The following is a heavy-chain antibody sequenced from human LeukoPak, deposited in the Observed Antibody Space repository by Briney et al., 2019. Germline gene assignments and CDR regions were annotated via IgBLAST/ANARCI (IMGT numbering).Heavy chain of an antibody. V-gene: IGHV3-13*04. J-gene: IGHJ6*02. CDR1: GFTLSSHD. CDR3: ARGSGWGMDV. Sequence: PGGSLRLSCAASGFTLSSHDMHWVRHTTGRGLEWVSVIGTNADTHYPGSVKGRFTISRENAKNSLYLQMTSLRAGDTAVYYFARGSGWGMDVWGQGTTVTVSS. D-gene: IGHD3-10*01. CDR2: IGTNADT.